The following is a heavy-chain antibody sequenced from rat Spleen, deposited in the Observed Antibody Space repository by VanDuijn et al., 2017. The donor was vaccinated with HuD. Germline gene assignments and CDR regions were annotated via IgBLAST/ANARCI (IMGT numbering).Heavy chain of an antibody. Sequence: QVQLKESGPGLVQPSQTLSLTCTVSGFSLISSSVSWIRQPPGKGLEWVGAIWSGGSTDYNSARKSRLSISRDTSKNQVFLKMNSLQTDDTAIYYCTRSPYNNYVMDAWGQGASVTVSS. CDR1: GFSLISSS. D-gene: IGHD1-10*01. CDR2: IWSGGST. CDR3: TRSPYNNYVMDA. V-gene: IGHV2-15*01. J-gene: IGHJ4*01.